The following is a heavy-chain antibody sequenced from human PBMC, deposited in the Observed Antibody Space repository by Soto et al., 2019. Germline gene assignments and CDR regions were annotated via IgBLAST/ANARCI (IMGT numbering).Heavy chain of an antibody. CDR2: ISGSGGST. V-gene: IGHV3-23*01. D-gene: IGHD3-22*01. CDR1: GFTFSSYA. CDR3: AKDRDSPKRGVVVNSGDY. Sequence: EVQLLESGGGLVQPGGSLRLSCAASGFTFSSYAMSWVRQAPGKGLEWVSAISGSGGSTYYADSVKGRFTISRDNSKNTLYLQMNSLRAEDTAVYYCAKDRDSPKRGVVVNSGDYWGQGTLVTVSS. J-gene: IGHJ4*02.